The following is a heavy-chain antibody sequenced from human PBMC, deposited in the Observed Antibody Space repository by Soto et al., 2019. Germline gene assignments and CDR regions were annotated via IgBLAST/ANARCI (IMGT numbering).Heavy chain of an antibody. CDR2: INVGNSNT. Sequence: ASVKVSCKASGYTLTDYAIHWVRQAPGQGLEWMGWINVGNSNTGYSRKFQGRVTNVRDMSASTAYIEVTSLTSEDTAIYYCAREGAHYTPLDHWGQGTLVTVSS. CDR3: AREGAHYTPLDH. V-gene: IGHV1-3*01. CDR1: GYTLTDYA. D-gene: IGHD2-15*01. J-gene: IGHJ4*02.